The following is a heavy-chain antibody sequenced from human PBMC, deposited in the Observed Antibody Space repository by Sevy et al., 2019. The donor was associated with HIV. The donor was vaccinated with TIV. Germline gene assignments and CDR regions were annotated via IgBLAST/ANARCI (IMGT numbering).Heavy chain of an antibody. CDR2: IYSGGKT. V-gene: IGHV3-53*01. CDR3: AREDIVLGEGNYYGMDV. J-gene: IGHJ6*02. D-gene: IGHD2-15*01. CDR1: GFVVSINY. Sequence: GGSLRLSCAASGFVVSINYMSWVRQAPGKGLEWVSNIYSGGKTYYAVSVRGRFTISRDNSKNTLYLQMNSLRVEDTAVYYCAREDIVLGEGNYYGMDVWGQGTTVTVSS.